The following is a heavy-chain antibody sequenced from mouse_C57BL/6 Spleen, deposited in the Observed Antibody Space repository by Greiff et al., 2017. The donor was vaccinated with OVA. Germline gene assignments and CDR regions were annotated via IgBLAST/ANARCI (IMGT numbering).Heavy chain of an antibody. V-gene: IGHV1-64*01. D-gene: IGHD2-5*01. CDR3: ARAYSNYLYYAMDY. Sequence: QVQLQQPGAELVKPGASVKLSCKASGYTFTSYWMHWVKQRPGQGLEWIGMIHPNSGSTNYNEKFKSKATLTVDKSSSTAYMQLSSLTSEDSAVYYCARAYSNYLYYAMDYWGQGTSVTVSS. CDR2: IHPNSGST. CDR1: GYTFTSYW. J-gene: IGHJ4*01.